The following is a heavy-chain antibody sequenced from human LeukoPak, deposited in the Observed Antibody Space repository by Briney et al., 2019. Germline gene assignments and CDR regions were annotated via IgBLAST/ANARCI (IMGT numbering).Heavy chain of an antibody. CDR1: GGSFSGYY. CDR2: INHSGST. CDR3: ARGAPPYYYDSSGYYPRHPFDY. Sequence: PSETLSLTCAVYGGSFSGYYWSWIRQPPGKELEWIGEINHSGSTNYNPSLKSRVTISVDTSKNQFSLKLSSVTAADTAVYYCARGAPPYYYDSSGYYPRHPFDYWGQGTLVTVSS. D-gene: IGHD3-22*01. J-gene: IGHJ4*02. V-gene: IGHV4-34*01.